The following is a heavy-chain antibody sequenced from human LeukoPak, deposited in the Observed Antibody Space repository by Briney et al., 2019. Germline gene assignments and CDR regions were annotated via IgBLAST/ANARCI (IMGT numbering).Heavy chain of an antibody. CDR2: ISAGSEDS. CDR3: ARTIAQYSNTWLYYYYGLDV. V-gene: IGHV3-23*01. Sequence: GGSLRLSCTASGPTFGGYAMSWVRQAPGKGLEWVSSISAGSEDSYYADSVKGRFTISRDNSKSTLYLQMNSLRADDTAVYYCARTIAQYSNTWLYYYYGLDVWGQGTTVTVSS. J-gene: IGHJ6*02. CDR1: GPTFGGYA. D-gene: IGHD1-7*01.